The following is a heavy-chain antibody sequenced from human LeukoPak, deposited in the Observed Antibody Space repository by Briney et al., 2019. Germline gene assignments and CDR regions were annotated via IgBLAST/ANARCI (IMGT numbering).Heavy chain of an antibody. Sequence: PGGSLRLSCAASGFTVSTNYMTWVRQAPGKGLEWVSVIYSGGSAYYADSVKGRFTISRDNAKNSLYLQMNSLRAEDTALYYCARLRNCYDSSPYFDYWGQGTLVTVSS. CDR1: GFTVSTNY. CDR3: ARLRNCYDSSPYFDY. V-gene: IGHV3-66*04. J-gene: IGHJ4*02. CDR2: IYSGGSA. D-gene: IGHD3-22*01.